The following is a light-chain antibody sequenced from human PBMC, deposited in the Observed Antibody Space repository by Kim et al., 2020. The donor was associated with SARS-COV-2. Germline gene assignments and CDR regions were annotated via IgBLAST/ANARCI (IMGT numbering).Light chain of an antibody. V-gene: IGLV1-51*01. CDR2: DNN. CDR1: SSNIGNNY. Sequence: GQKVTISCSGSSSNIGNNYVSWYQQLPGTAPKRLIYDNNERHSGIPDRFSGSKSGTSATLDITGLQTGDEAEYYCGTWDTSLNVVLFGGGTQLTVL. J-gene: IGLJ2*01. CDR3: GTWDTSLNVVL.